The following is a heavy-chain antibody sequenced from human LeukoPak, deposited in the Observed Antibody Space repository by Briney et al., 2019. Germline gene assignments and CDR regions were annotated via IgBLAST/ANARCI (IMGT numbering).Heavy chain of an antibody. CDR2: ISVSGGTT. Sequence: GGSLRLSCAASGFTFSSYAMGWVRQAPGKGLEWVSAISVSGGTTYYADSVKGRCTISRDNSKTTLYLQMNSLRAEDTAVHYCALKPSSSWWNLDYWGQGTLVTVSS. CDR1: GFTFSSYA. J-gene: IGHJ4*02. V-gene: IGHV3-23*01. D-gene: IGHD6-13*01. CDR3: ALKPSSSWWNLDY.